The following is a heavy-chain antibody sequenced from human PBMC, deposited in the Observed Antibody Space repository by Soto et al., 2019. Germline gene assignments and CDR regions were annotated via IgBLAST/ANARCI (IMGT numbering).Heavy chain of an antibody. D-gene: IGHD2-15*01. CDR1: VGTFSSYA. J-gene: IGHJ6*02. CDR3: ARDEDIVVVVAATPRSYYYGMDV. V-gene: IGHV1-69*13. CDR2: IIPIFGTA. Sequence: SVKVSCKASVGTFSSYAISWVRQAPGQGLEWMGGIIPIFGTANYAQKFQGRVTITADESTSTAYMELSSLRSEDTAVYYCARDEDIVVVVAATPRSYYYGMDVWG.